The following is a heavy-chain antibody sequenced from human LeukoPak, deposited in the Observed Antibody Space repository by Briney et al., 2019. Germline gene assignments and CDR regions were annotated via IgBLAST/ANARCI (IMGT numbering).Heavy chain of an antibody. Sequence: GGSLRLSCAASGFTFSSYAMTWVRQAPGKGLEWVSAISGSGSNTYYADSVKGRFTIARDNSKSTLYLLINSLRADDTAVYYCARGNGDYAIHPDYWGQGTLVTVSS. J-gene: IGHJ4*02. CDR3: ARGNGDYAIHPDY. D-gene: IGHD4-17*01. V-gene: IGHV3-23*01. CDR2: ISGSGSNT. CDR1: GFTFSSYA.